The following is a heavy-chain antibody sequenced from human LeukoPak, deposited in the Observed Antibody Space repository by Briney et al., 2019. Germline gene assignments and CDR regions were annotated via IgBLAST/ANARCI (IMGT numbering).Heavy chain of an antibody. CDR3: ARGVTPFDY. D-gene: IGHD2-21*02. Sequence: NPSETLSLTCTVSGYSISSGYYWGWIRQPPGKGLEWIGSMYHSGSTYYNPSLKSRVTISVDTSKNQFSLKLSSVTAAGTAVYYCARGVTPFDYWGQGTLVTVSS. V-gene: IGHV4-38-2*02. J-gene: IGHJ4*02. CDR2: MYHSGST. CDR1: GYSISSGYY.